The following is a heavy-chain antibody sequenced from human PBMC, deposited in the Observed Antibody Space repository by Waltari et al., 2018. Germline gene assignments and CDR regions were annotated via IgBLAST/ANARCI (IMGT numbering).Heavy chain of an antibody. D-gene: IGHD6-13*01. CDR1: GGSFSGYY. Sequence: QVQLQQWGAGLLKPSETLSLTCAVYGGSFSGYYWSWIRQPPGKGLEWIGEINHIRSTNYNPSLKSRVTISVDTAKNQFSLKLSSVTAADTAVYYCARGPGSSWGQGTLVTVSS. CDR3: ARGPGSS. V-gene: IGHV4-34*01. J-gene: IGHJ4*02. CDR2: INHIRST.